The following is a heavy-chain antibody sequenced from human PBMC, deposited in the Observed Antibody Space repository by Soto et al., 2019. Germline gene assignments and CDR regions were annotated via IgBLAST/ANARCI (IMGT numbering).Heavy chain of an antibody. J-gene: IGHJ6*02. V-gene: IGHV5-51*01. D-gene: IGHD6-6*01. Sequence: GESLKISCKGSEYSFTSYWIGWVRQMPGKGLEWMGIIYPGDSDTRYSPPFQGQVTISADKPISTAYLQWSSLKASDTAMYYCARRGRSSSSFSLFEYYYGMDVWGQGTTVTVSS. CDR2: IYPGDSDT. CDR1: EYSFTSYW. CDR3: ARRGRSSSSFSLFEYYYGMDV.